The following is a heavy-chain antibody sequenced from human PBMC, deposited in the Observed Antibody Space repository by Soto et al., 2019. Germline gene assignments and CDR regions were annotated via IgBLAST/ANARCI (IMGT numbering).Heavy chain of an antibody. D-gene: IGHD2-8*02. CDR3: ARGFAVTGDLDY. CDR1: GGSISSGGYS. CDR2: IYHSGST. J-gene: IGHJ4*02. V-gene: IGHV4-30-2*01. Sequence: SDTLSLTCAVSGGSISSGGYSWSWIRQPPGKGLEWIGYIYHSGSTYYNPSLKSRVTISVDRSKNQFSLKLSSVTAADTAVYYCARGFAVTGDLDYWGQGTLVTVSS.